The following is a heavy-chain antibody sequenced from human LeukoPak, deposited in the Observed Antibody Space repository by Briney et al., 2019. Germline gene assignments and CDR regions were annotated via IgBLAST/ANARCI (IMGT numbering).Heavy chain of an antibody. J-gene: IGHJ4*01. Sequence: GGSLRLSCAASGFTFSSYAMSWVRQAPGKGLEWVSSISGPGDHTYYADSVKGRFTISRDNSENALYLQMNSLRADDTAVYYCAKDRITIFGVVMDQWGQGTLVTVSS. D-gene: IGHD3-3*01. V-gene: IGHV3-23*01. CDR3: AKDRITIFGVVMDQ. CDR2: ISGPGDHT. CDR1: GFTFSSYA.